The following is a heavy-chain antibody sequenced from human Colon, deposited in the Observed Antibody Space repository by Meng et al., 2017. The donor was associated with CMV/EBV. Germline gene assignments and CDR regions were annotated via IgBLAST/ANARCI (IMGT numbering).Heavy chain of an antibody. CDR3: ARDREFAMDL. Sequence: ASVKVSCKASGYSFTGYYLHWLRQAPGQGLEWLGRINPFSGATSFEEKFQGRVTMTTDSSITTIYMELRSLTNDDSAVYYCARDREFAMDLWGQGTTVTVSS. CDR2: INPFSGAT. CDR1: GYSFTGYY. V-gene: IGHV1-2*02. J-gene: IGHJ6*02.